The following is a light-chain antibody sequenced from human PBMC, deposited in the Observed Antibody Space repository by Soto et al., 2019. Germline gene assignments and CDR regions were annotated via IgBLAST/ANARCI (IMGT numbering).Light chain of an antibody. CDR1: QGISNY. J-gene: IGKJ1*01. Sequence: DIQMTQSPSSLSSSLGDSVTITCRASQGISNYLAWYQQKPGKVPKLLIYAASTSQSGVPSRFSGSGSGTDFTLTISSLQPEDFATYYCQQRYSTLTWTCGQGTKVDIK. V-gene: IGKV1-27*01. CDR2: AAS. CDR3: QQRYSTLTWT.